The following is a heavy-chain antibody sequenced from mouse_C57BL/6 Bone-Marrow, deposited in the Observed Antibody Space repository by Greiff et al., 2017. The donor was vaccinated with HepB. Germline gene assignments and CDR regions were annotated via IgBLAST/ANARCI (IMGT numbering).Heavy chain of an antibody. Sequence: QVQLQQSGAELARPGASVKLSCKASGYTFTSYGISWVKQRTGQGLEWIGEIYPRSGNTYYNEKFKGKATLTADESSSTAYMELRSLTSEDSAVYFCAVLLLRRGYFDVWGTGTTVTVSS. J-gene: IGHJ1*03. CDR2: IYPRSGNT. CDR1: GYTFTSYG. V-gene: IGHV1-81*01. CDR3: AVLLLRRGYFDV. D-gene: IGHD1-1*01.